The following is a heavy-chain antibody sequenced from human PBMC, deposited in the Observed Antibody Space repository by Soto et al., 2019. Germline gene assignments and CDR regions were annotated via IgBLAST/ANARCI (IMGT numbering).Heavy chain of an antibody. CDR3: AKDRLNHNSVCVPFDS. V-gene: IGHV3-23*01. CDR1: GFIFSNYA. D-gene: IGHD2-21*01. CDR2: FGTGGGADT. Sequence: EVQVLEPGGGLVQPGGSLRLSCAASGFIFSNYAMSWVRQAPGKGLEWVAAFGTGGGADTYYADSVKGRFPISRDDSETVLFLQMIRLRAGDTAVDYCAKDRLNHNSVCVPFDSWGQGTMGTVSS. J-gene: IGHJ3*01.